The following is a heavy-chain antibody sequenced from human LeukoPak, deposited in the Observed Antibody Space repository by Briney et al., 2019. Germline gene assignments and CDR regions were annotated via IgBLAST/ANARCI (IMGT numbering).Heavy chain of an antibody. CDR2: SRYSGNT. D-gene: IGHD3-10*01. CDR1: GYTFSSYA. Sequence: VASVKVSCKASGYTFSSYAISWVRQAPGQGLEWMGSRYSGNTKYAQKFQGRVTMTTDTSTSTVYMELRSLTSDDTAVYYCARDLGSAYYYGSGMVFDYWGQGTLVTVSS. J-gene: IGHJ4*02. CDR3: ARDLGSAYYYGSGMVFDY. V-gene: IGHV1-18*01.